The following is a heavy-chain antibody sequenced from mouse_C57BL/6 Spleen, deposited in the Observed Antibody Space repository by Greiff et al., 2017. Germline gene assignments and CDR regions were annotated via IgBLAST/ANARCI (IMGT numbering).Heavy chain of an antibody. Sequence: QVQLKQPGAELVKPGASVKVSCKASGYTFTSYWMHWVKQRPGQGLEWIGRIHPSDSDTNSNQKFKGQATVTVDKSSSTAYMQLSSLTSEDSAVYYCARWYFDVWGTGTTVTGSA. CDR1: GYTFTSYW. V-gene: IGHV1-74*01. CDR3: ARWYFDV. CDR2: IHPSDSDT. J-gene: IGHJ1*03.